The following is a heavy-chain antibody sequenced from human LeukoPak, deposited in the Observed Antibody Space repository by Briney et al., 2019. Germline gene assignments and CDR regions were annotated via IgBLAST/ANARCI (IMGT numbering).Heavy chain of an antibody. CDR3: ASLYNWNYASPYYMDV. D-gene: IGHD1-7*01. Sequence: PSETLSLTCTVSGGSISSYYWSWIRQPAGKGLEWIGRIYISGSTNYNPSLKSRVTMSVDTSKNQFSLKLSSVTAADTAMYYCASLYNWNYASPYYMDVWGKGTTVTVSS. CDR1: GGSISSYY. J-gene: IGHJ6*03. CDR2: IYISGST. V-gene: IGHV4-4*07.